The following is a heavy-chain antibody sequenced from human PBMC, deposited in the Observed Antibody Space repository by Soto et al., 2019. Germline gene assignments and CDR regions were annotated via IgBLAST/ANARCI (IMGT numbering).Heavy chain of an antibody. Sequence: GGSLRLSCAASGFTFSSYWMHWVRQAPGKGLVWVSRISSDGTTTSYADSVKGRFTISRDNAKNMLYLQMNSLRAEDTAVYYCAKLRSRYDFWSGYYLDYWGQGTLVTVSS. CDR3: AKLRSRYDFWSGYYLDY. D-gene: IGHD3-3*01. CDR2: ISSDGTTT. V-gene: IGHV3-74*01. CDR1: GFTFSSYW. J-gene: IGHJ4*02.